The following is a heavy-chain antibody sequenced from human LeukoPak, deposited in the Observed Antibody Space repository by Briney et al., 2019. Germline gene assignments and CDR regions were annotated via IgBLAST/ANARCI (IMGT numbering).Heavy chain of an antibody. V-gene: IGHV4-39*01. CDR3: ARHYGYSSGWYVNHDWYFDL. CDR1: GGSISSSSYY. Sequence: PSETLSLTCTVSGGSISSSSYYWGWIRQPPGKGLEWIGSIYYSGSTYYNPSLKSRVTISVDTSKNQFSLKLSSVTAADTAVYYCARHYGYSSGWYVNHDWYFDLWGRGTLVTVSS. D-gene: IGHD6-13*01. J-gene: IGHJ2*01. CDR2: IYYSGST.